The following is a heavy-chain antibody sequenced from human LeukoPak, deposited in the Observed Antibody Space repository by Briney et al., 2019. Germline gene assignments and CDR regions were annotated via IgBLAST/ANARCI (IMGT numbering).Heavy chain of an antibody. J-gene: IGHJ4*02. D-gene: IGHD6-19*01. CDR1: GGSISSGGYY. CDR3: ARHSSLDY. Sequence: SETLSLTCTVSGGSISSGGYYWDWIRQPAGKGLEWIGHIYTSGSTNYNPSLKSRVTISVDTFKNQFSLKLSSVSAADTAVYYCARHSSLDYWGQGTLVTVSS. CDR2: IYTSGST. V-gene: IGHV4-61*09.